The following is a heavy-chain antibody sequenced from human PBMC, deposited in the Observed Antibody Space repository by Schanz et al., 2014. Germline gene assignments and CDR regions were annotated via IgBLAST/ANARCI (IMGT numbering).Heavy chain of an antibody. J-gene: IGHJ5*02. CDR1: GFTFTSYD. D-gene: IGHD6-13*01. CDR3: ARGVSSRIDP. CDR2: LNPKTGET. V-gene: IGHV1-8*01. Sequence: QVQLVQSGAEVKKPGASVKVSCKASGFTFTSYDINWVRQATGQGFEWMGWLNPKTGETEYAQKFQGRVTMTRNPSISPDYIELSILIHEDTAVYYCARGVSSRIDPWGQGTLVIVSS.